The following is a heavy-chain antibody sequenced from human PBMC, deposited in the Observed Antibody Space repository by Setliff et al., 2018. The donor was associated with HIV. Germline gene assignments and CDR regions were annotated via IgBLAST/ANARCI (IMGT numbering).Heavy chain of an antibody. CDR1: GGSISRSSYF. V-gene: IGHV4-39*01. Sequence: LSLTCTVSGGSISRSSYFWTWIRQRPGQGLEWIGYIYYNGRVSYSEKTYYSPSLKSRVTISVDTSKNQFSLKLSSVTAAGTTVYYCARHSGLGGYYSPFDYWGPGTLVTVSS. J-gene: IGHJ4*02. CDR2: VSYSEKT. D-gene: IGHD3-22*01. CDR3: ARHSGLGGYYSPFDY.